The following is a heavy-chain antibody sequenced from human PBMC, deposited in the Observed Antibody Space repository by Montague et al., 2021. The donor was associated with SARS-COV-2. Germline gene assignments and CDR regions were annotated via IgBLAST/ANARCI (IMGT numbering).Heavy chain of an antibody. CDR2: ISYDGSNK. CDR1: GFTFSSYG. Sequence: SLRLSCAASGFTFSSYGIHWVRQAPGKGLEWVAVISYDGSNKHYADSVKGRFTISRDNSMNTLYLQMNSLRAEDTAVYYCAKDQGDCSSSRCFRGWTYYYYGMDVWGQGTTVTVSS. D-gene: IGHD2-2*01. J-gene: IGHJ6*02. V-gene: IGHV3-30*18. CDR3: AKDQGDCSSSRCFRGWTYYYYGMDV.